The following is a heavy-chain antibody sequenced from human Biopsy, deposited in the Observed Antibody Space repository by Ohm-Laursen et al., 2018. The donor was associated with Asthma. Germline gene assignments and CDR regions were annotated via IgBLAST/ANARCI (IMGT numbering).Heavy chain of an antibody. CDR2: HDHEGGGT. J-gene: IGHJ4*02. V-gene: IGHV1-24*01. CDR1: GYSLTDLS. Sequence: ASGKVSCKVSGYSLTDLSMHWVRQAPGQGLEWMGGHDHEGGGTVNARRFQGRVTMTEDTSTDTAYMELSSLSSDDTAVYYCASDFPKDYVRYNFQFWGKGTLVTVSS. CDR3: ASDFPKDYVRYNFQF. D-gene: IGHD4-17*01.